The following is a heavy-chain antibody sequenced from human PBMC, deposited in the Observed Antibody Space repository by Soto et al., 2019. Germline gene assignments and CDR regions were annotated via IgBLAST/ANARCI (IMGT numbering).Heavy chain of an antibody. J-gene: IGHJ4*02. V-gene: IGHV3-11*01. Sequence: GGSLRLSCAASGFSFRDCFMSWIRQAPGKGLEWVSYIGPYGNTIFCADSVKGRFAISGDDATNSLFLHMSSLRTEDTAVYYCARDDHTYGVYWGQGTPVTVSS. CDR3: ARDDHTYGVY. CDR1: GFSFRDCF. CDR2: IGPYGNTI. D-gene: IGHD2-21*01.